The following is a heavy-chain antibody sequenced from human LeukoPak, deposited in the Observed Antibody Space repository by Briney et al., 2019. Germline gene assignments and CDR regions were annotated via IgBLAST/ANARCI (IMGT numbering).Heavy chain of an antibody. CDR1: GFTFINFA. J-gene: IGHJ4*02. CDR2: ISSGGVLR. D-gene: IGHD1/OR15-1a*01. V-gene: IGHV3-30*07. Sequence: PGRSLRLSCAASGFTFINFAMHWVRQAPGKGLEWVSIISSGGVLRYYADSVKGRFTISRDNSKNTVYLQMNSLRAEDTAVYYCARKNSAFFDYWGQGTLVTVSS. CDR3: ARKNSAFFDY.